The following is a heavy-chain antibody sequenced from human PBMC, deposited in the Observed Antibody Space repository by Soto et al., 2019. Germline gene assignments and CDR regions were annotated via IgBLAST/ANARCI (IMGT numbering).Heavy chain of an antibody. CDR1: GFTFSSYA. J-gene: IGHJ4*02. Sequence: GGSLRLSCAASGFTFSSYAMSWVRQAPGKGLEWISAVSGSGGSTYYADSVKGRFAVSRDNSKNTVYLQMNSLRAEDTAVYYCARSGYSYGPFDYWGQGTLVTVSS. CDR2: VSGSGGST. D-gene: IGHD5-18*01. V-gene: IGHV3-23*01. CDR3: ARSGYSYGPFDY.